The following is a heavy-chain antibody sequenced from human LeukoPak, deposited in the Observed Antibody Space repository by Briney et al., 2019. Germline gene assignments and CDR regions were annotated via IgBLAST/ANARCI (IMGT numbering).Heavy chain of an antibody. CDR2: IKQDGGEK. CDR3: ARGDQVSRIVVVIPNLDY. Sequence: SGGSLRLSCAASGFTFTSYWMSWVRQAPGKGLEWVANIKQDGGEKYYVDSVKGRFTVSRDNAKNSLYLQMNSLRAEDTAVYYCARGDQVSRIVVVIPNLDYWGQGTLSPSPQ. D-gene: IGHD3-22*01. J-gene: IGHJ4*02. V-gene: IGHV3-7*01. CDR1: GFTFTSYW.